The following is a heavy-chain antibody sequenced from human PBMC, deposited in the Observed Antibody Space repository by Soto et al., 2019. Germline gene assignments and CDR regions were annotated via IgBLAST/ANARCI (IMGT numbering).Heavy chain of an antibody. CDR3: AKGRDEGYSDY. Sequence: QVQLVESGGGVVQPVRSLRLSCAASGFIFSNYGMHWVRQAPGKGLEWVAVISYDENKRYYVDSVKGRFTISRDNSKNTLYLQMNSLRAEDTAVYYCAKGRDEGYSDYWGQGPLVTVSS. J-gene: IGHJ4*02. V-gene: IGHV3-30*18. CDR2: ISYDENKR. CDR1: GFIFSNYG.